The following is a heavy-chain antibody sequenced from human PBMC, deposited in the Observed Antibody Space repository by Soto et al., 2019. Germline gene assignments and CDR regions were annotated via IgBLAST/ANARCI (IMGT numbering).Heavy chain of an antibody. V-gene: IGHV3-21*01. CDR3: ARDFKYDILTSYYGMDV. D-gene: IGHD3-9*01. CDR2: ISTTSTYI. J-gene: IGHJ6*02. Sequence: VESGGGLVKPGGSLRLSCAASGFTFSSYSMIWVRQAPGQGLEWVSSISTTSTYIYYADSVKGRFTISRDNAKNSLFLQMDSLRAEDTAVYYCARDFKYDILTSYYGMDVWGQGTTVTVSS. CDR1: GFTFSSYS.